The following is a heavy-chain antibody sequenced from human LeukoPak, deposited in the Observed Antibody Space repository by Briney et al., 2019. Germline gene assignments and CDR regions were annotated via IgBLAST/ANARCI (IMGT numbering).Heavy chain of an antibody. CDR1: GFTFSDYS. CDR3: ASKKGGDIVATKVRRDY. V-gene: IGHV3-48*01. CDR2: ISFSVNTK. J-gene: IGHJ4*02. D-gene: IGHD5-12*01. Sequence: PGRSLRFSCAASGFTFSDYSMNWVRQAPGKGLEWVSYISFSVNTKYYGDSVKGRFTISRDNSKNTLYLQMNSLRAEDTAVYYCASKKGGDIVATKVRRDYWGQGTLVTVSS.